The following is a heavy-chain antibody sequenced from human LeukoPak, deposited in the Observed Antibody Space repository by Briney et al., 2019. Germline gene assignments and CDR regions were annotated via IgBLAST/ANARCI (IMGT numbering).Heavy chain of an antibody. J-gene: IGHJ6*02. CDR3: AKGGNSLAYGMDV. Sequence: PGGSLRLSCAASGFTFSSYGMHWVRQAPGKGLEWVAVISYDGSNKYYADSVKGRFTISRDNSKNTLYLQMNSLRAEDTAVYYCAKGGNSLAYGMDVWGQGTTVTVSS. CDR2: ISYDGSNK. V-gene: IGHV3-30*18. D-gene: IGHD4-23*01. CDR1: GFTFSSYG.